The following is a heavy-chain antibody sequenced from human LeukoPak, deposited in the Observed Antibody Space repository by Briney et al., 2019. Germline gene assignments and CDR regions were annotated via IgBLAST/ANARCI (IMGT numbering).Heavy chain of an antibody. CDR1: GFTFRDYY. CDR2: ISNNGDTI. Sequence: NPGGSLRLSCAASGFTFRDYYMPWVRQAPGKGLEWISYISNNGDTIYYADSVKGRFTISRDNSKNTLYLQMNSLRAEDTAVYYCAKADGWTTHPPLFDYWGQGTLVTVSS. J-gene: IGHJ4*02. CDR3: AKADGWTTHPPLFDY. D-gene: IGHD3/OR15-3a*01. V-gene: IGHV3-11*01.